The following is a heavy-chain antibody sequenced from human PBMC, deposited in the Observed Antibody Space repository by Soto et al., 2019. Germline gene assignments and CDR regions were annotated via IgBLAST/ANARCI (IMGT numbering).Heavy chain of an antibody. Sequence: QVQLVESGGGVVQPGRSLRLSCAASGFTFSNFGMHWVRQAPGKGLEWVASISYDGNIKYSAGSVKGRFTISRDNSKNTLYLQMNSLRREDTAVYYCAKVWGQVTAAEGDYWGQGALVTVSS. J-gene: IGHJ4*02. V-gene: IGHV3-30*18. D-gene: IGHD6-25*01. CDR3: AKVWGQVTAAEGDY. CDR1: GFTFSNFG. CDR2: ISYDGNIK.